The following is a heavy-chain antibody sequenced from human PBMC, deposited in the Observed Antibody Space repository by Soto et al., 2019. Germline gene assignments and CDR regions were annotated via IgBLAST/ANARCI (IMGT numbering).Heavy chain of an antibody. CDR2: ISSSSSYI. J-gene: IGHJ6*02. D-gene: IGHD2-15*01. Sequence: PGGSLRLSCAASGFTFSSCSMNWVRQAPGKGLEWVSSISSSSSYIYYADSVKGRFTISRDNAKNSLYLQMNSLRAEDTAVYYCARDRGREGCSGGSCYSGYYYGMDVWGQGTTVTVSS. CDR1: GFTFSSCS. CDR3: ARDRGREGCSGGSCYSGYYYGMDV. V-gene: IGHV3-21*01.